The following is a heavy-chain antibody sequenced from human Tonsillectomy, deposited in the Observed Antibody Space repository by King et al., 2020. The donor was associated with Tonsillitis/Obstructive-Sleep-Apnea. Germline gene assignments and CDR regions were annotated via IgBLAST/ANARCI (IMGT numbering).Heavy chain of an antibody. CDR3: ARGWAPDSSKSYSYYYMDV. CDR1: GGSFNHYS. J-gene: IGHJ6*03. CDR2: INHSGGT. D-gene: IGHD4-11*01. Sequence: VQLQQWGAGLLKTSETLSLTCAVYGGSFNHYSWTWIRQPPGKGLEWIGEINHSGGTKYKLSLKSRVPISVDTSKRQFSLQVNSVTAADTATYYCARGWAPDSSKSYSYYYMDVWGKGTTVTVSS. V-gene: IGHV4-34*01.